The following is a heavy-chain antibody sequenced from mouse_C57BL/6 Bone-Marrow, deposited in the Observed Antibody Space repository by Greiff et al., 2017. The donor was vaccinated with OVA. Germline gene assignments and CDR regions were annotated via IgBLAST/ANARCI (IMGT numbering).Heavy chain of an antibody. CDR1: GFTFSSYA. Sequence: EVKLVESGEGLVKPGGSLKLSCAASGFTFSSYAMSWVRQTPEKRLEWVAYISSGGDYIYYADTVKGRFTISRDNARNTLYLQMSSLKSEDTAMYYCTRDHSVACFAYWGQGTLVTVSA. V-gene: IGHV5-9-1*02. CDR2: ISSGGDYI. J-gene: IGHJ3*01. CDR3: TRDHSVACFAY.